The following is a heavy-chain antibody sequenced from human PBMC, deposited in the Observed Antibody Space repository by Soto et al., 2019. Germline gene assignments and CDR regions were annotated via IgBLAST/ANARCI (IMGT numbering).Heavy chain of an antibody. CDR3: ARQEYSGSYYFDY. J-gene: IGHJ4*02. CDR1: GFTFSSYG. CDR2: IWYDVSNK. D-gene: IGHD1-26*01. V-gene: IGHV3-33*01. Sequence: QVQLVESGGGVVQPGRSLGLSCSASGFTFSSYGMHWVRQAPGKGLEWVAAIWYDVSNKYYTDSVKGRFTISRDFSKNTLYLQRNSLRAEDTAVYYCARQEYSGSYYFDYWGQGTLVTVSS.